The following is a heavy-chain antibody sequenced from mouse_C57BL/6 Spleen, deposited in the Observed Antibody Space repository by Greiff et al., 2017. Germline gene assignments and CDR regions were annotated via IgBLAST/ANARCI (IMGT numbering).Heavy chain of an antibody. CDR2: INPNNGGT. D-gene: IGHD2-1*01. V-gene: IGHV1-18*01. J-gene: IGHJ2*01. CDR1: GYTFTDYN. CDR3: ARGNLLWYLQGYYFDY. Sequence: VQLQQSGPELVKPGASVKIPCKASGYTFTDYNMDWVKQSHGKSLEWIGDINPNNGGTIYNQKFKGKATLTVDKSFSTAYMELRSLTSEDTAVYYCARGNLLWYLQGYYFDYWGQGTTLTVSS.